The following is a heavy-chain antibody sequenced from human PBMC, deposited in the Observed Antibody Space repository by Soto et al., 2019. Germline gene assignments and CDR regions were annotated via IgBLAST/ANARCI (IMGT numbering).Heavy chain of an antibody. D-gene: IGHD6-13*01. CDR3: ARDRGSSSALSVYYYMDV. CDR2: INPNSGGT. V-gene: IGHV1-2*04. J-gene: IGHJ6*03. CDR1: GYTFTGYY. Sequence: ASVKVSCKASGYTFTGYYMHWVRQAPGQGLEWMGWINPNSGGTNYAQKFQGWVTMTRDTSISTAYMELSRLRSDDTAVYYCARDRGSSSALSVYYYMDVWAKGPRSPSP.